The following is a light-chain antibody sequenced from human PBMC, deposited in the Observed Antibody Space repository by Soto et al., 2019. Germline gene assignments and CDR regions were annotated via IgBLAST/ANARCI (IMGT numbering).Light chain of an antibody. CDR3: QQYNNWPPWT. Sequence: IVMTQSPATLSVSPGERATLSCRASQSVSNNLAWYQQKPGQAPRRLIYDASTRATGIPARFSGSGSGTEFTLTITSLQAEDFAVYYWQQYNNWPPWTFGQGTKVEIK. V-gene: IGKV3-15*01. J-gene: IGKJ1*01. CDR2: DAS. CDR1: QSVSNN.